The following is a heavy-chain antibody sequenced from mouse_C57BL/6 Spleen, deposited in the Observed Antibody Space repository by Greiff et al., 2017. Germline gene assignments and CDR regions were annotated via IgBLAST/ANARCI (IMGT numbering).Heavy chain of an antibody. CDR2: INPSSGYT. J-gene: IGHJ2*01. D-gene: IGHD1-1*01. CDR3: AREEASSSYFDY. Sequence: VKLMESGAELARPGASVKMSCKASGYTFTSYTMHWVKQRPGQGLEWIGYINPSSGYTKYNQKFKDKATLTADKSSSTAYMQLSSLTSEDSAVYYCAREEASSSYFDYWGQGTTLTVSS. V-gene: IGHV1-4*01. CDR1: GYTFTSYT.